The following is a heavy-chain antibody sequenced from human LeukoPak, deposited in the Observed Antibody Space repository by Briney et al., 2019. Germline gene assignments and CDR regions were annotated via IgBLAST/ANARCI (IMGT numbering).Heavy chain of an antibody. CDR3: ARRLRYPHYYMDV. CDR1: GGSFSGYY. CDR2: INHSGST. J-gene: IGHJ6*03. V-gene: IGHV4-34*01. D-gene: IGHD3-9*01. Sequence: PSETLSLTCAVYGGSFSGYYWSWIRQPPGKGLEWIGEINHSGSTYYNPSLKSRVTISVDTSKNQFSLKLSSVTAADTAVYYCARRLRYPHYYMDVWGKGTTVTISS.